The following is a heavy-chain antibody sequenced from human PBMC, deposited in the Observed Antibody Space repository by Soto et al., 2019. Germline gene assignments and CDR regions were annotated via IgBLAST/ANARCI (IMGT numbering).Heavy chain of an antibody. CDR2: IVVGSGNT. J-gene: IGHJ6*02. CDR3: AADVGATSYYGMDV. D-gene: IGHD1-26*01. CDR1: GFTFTSSA. Sequence: SVKVSCKASGFTFTSSAVQWVRQARGQRLEWIGWIVVGSGNTNYAQKFQERVTITRDMSTSTAYMELSSLRSEDTAVYYCAADVGATSYYGMDVWGQGTTVTVSS. V-gene: IGHV1-58*01.